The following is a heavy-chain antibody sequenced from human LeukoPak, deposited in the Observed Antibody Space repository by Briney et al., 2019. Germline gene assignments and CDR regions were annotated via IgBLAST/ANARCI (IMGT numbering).Heavy chain of an antibody. CDR3: ARGPGAFDI. Sequence: GGSLILSCVASGFMFSSYWMNWVRQAPGKGLVWVSRINSDGSSTSYADSVKGRFTISRDNAKNTLVLQMNSLRAEDTAVYYCARGPGAFDIWGQGTMVTVSS. J-gene: IGHJ3*02. V-gene: IGHV3-74*01. D-gene: IGHD2-2*01. CDR1: GFMFSSYW. CDR2: INSDGSST.